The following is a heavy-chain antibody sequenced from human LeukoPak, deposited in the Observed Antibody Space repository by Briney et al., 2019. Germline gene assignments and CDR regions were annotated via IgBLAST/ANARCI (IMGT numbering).Heavy chain of an antibody. CDR3: ARDKGSWNSDY. V-gene: IGHV3-48*03. CDR1: GFTFSIYE. D-gene: IGHD6-13*01. J-gene: IGHJ4*02. Sequence: GGSLRLSCVASGFTFSIYEINWVRQAPGKGLEWVSYFSSSGDTIYYADSVKGRFTTSRDNAKNSLYLQMNSLRAEDTAVYYCARDKGSWNSDYWGQGTLVTVSS. CDR2: FSSSGDTI.